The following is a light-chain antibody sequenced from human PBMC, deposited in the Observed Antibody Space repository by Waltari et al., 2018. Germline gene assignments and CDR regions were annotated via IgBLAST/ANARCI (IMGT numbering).Light chain of an antibody. CDR1: QTMTDN. J-gene: IGKJ4*01. CDR3: QQYNTWPPLT. Sequence: EIVMTQSPATLSVSPGERATLSCRASQTMTDNLAWYHQKPGQAPRLLIYGASTRATGVPARFRGSGSGTEFTLTISSLQSEDFGLYYCQQYNTWPPLTFGGGTKVEIK. V-gene: IGKV3-15*01. CDR2: GAS.